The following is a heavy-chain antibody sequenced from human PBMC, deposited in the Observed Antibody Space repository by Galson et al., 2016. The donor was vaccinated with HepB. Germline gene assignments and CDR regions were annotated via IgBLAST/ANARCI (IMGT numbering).Heavy chain of an antibody. CDR3: AKYSGSPGDYGMDV. D-gene: IGHD1-26*01. CDR1: GSYFSNYP. Sequence: SVKVSCKASGSYFSNYPVSWVRQAPGQGLVWLGGIIPFFGTTGYAQKFQGRVTIPADKSTATVYMELSSLGSEDTDIYYCAKYSGSPGDYGMDVWGQGTTVTVSS. V-gene: IGHV1-69*06. CDR2: IIPFFGTT. J-gene: IGHJ6*02.